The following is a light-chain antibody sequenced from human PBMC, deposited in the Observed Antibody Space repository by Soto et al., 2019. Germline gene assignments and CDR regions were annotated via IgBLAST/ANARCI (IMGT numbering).Light chain of an antibody. CDR3: VLHVRSGTWL. Sequence: QTVVTQEPSFSVSPGGTVTLTCGLSSGSVSPSHFPSWYQQTPGQALRTLIYSTNSRSSGVPDRFSGSILGNKAALTITGAQADDESDYYCVLHVRSGTWLFGGGTQLTVL. J-gene: IGLJ3*02. CDR2: STN. V-gene: IGLV8-61*01. CDR1: SGSVSPSHF.